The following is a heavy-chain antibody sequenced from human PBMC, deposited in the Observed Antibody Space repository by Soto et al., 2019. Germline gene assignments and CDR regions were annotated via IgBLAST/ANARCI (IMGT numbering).Heavy chain of an antibody. Sequence: GASVKVSCKASGYTFTSYDINWVRQATGQGLEWMGWMNPNSGNTGYAQKFQGRVTMTRNTSISTAYMELSSLRSEDTAVYYCARGGYSGYDRGNYYSGMDVWGQGTKVTVSS. V-gene: IGHV1-8*01. CDR1: GYTFTSYD. J-gene: IGHJ6*02. D-gene: IGHD5-12*01. CDR3: ARGGYSGYDRGNYYSGMDV. CDR2: MNPNSGNT.